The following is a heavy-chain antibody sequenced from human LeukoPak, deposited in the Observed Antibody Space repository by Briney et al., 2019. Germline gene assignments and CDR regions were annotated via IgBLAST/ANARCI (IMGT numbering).Heavy chain of an antibody. CDR3: AKVSGPTPLRDPGAEV. CDR2: VWFDNSNE. V-gene: IGHV3-33*06. D-gene: IGHD2-15*01. CDR1: GFKFNDYA. Sequence: PGGSLRLSCTASGFKFNDYAWDGVRLPPQTGPEWVALVWFDNSNEHYADSVKGRFFISINNDENTLFLHMNSLTVEDTAVYYCAKVSGPTPLRDPGAEVWGKGTAVTVSA. J-gene: IGHJ6*04.